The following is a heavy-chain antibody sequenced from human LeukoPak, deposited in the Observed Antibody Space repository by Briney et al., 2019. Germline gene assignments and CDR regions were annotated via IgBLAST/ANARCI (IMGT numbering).Heavy chain of an antibody. V-gene: IGHV3-30*18. CDR1: GFTFSNYG. Sequence: GGSLRLSCEASGFTFSNYGMHWVRQAPGKGLEWVAVISYDGRNKYYADSVQGRFTISRDNSKNTLYLQMNSLRPEDTAVYYCAKTYRDYFDYLSEPVDQWGQGTLVTVSS. J-gene: IGHJ4*02. CDR2: ISYDGRNK. CDR3: AKTYRDYFDYLSEPVDQ. D-gene: IGHD3-9*01.